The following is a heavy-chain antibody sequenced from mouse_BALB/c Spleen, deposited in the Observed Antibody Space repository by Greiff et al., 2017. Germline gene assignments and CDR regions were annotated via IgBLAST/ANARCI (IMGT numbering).Heavy chain of an antibody. J-gene: IGHJ2*01. D-gene: IGHD2-4*01. V-gene: IGHV3-2*02. CDR2: ISYSGST. CDR3: AKSGLYEYDGGFDY. Sequence: VQLQQSGPGLVKPSQSLSLTCTVTGYSITSDYVWNWIRQSPGNKLEGMGYISYSGSTSYNPSLKSRISITRDTSKNQFFLQLNSVTTEDTATYYCAKSGLYEYDGGFDYWGQGTTLTVSS. CDR1: GYSITSDYV.